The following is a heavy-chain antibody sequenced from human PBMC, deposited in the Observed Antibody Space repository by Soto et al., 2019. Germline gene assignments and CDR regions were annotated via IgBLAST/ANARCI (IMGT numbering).Heavy chain of an antibody. V-gene: IGHV3-7*01. J-gene: IGHJ6*02. CDR1: VFTFTTYR. CDR3: AKDVTAARRYYYGMDV. CDR2: IKQDGSEE. Sequence: PGSSLRLSCAASVFTFTTYRMSWARQSPGKGLEWVANIKQDGSEEYYVDSVKGRFAISRDNAKNSLYLQMKSLRAEDTDVYYCAKDVTAARRYYYGMDVWGQGTTVTVSS. D-gene: IGHD6-6*01.